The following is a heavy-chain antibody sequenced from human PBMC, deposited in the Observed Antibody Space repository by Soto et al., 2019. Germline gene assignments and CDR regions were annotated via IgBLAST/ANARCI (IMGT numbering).Heavy chain of an antibody. V-gene: IGHV3-23*01. D-gene: IGHD3-9*01. CDR3: AKPILTTTIRYFDWLFPPFMG. Sequence: GGSLRLSCAASGFTFSSYAMSWVRQAPGKGLEWVSAISGSGGSTYYADSVKGRFTISRDNSKNTLYLQMNSLRAEDTAVYYCAKPILTTTIRYFDWLFPPFMGWGQGTLVTVSS. CDR2: ISGSGGST. J-gene: IGHJ4*02. CDR1: GFTFSSYA.